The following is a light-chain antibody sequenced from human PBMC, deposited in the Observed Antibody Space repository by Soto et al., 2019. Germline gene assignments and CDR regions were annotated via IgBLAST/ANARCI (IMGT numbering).Light chain of an antibody. CDR2: DAL. V-gene: IGKV1-5*01. Sequence: DIQLTKSPSTLSASVGDRVTITCRAIQSVTDWLAWYQQKPGKAPKLLLYDALSLQSGVPSRFRGSGYGTDFSLSISSLQPDDFATYYCQQYYRSCTFGQGTKVEIK. J-gene: IGKJ2*02. CDR1: QSVTDW. CDR3: QQYYRSCT.